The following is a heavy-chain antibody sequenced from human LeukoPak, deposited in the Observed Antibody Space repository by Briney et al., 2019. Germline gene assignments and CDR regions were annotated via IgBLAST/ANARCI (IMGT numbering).Heavy chain of an antibody. CDR2: INPNSGGT. CDR1: GYTFTGYY. V-gene: IGHV1-2*02. D-gene: IGHD6-19*01. Sequence: ASVKVSCKASGYTFTGYYMHWVRQAPGQGLEWMGWINPNSGGTNNAQKFQGRVTMTRDTSTSTVYMELSSLRSEDTAVYYCARTLTVAGLDYWGQGTLVTVSS. J-gene: IGHJ4*02. CDR3: ARTLTVAGLDY.